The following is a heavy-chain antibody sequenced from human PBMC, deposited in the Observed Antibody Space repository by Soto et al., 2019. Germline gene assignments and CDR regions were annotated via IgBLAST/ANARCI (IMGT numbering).Heavy chain of an antibody. J-gene: IGHJ3*02. D-gene: IGHD2-2*01. CDR2: IYPGDSDT. CDR1: GYSFTSYW. V-gene: IGHV5-51*01. Sequence: GESLKISCRGSGYSFTSYWIGWVRQMPGKGLEWMGIIYPGDSDTRYSPSFQGQVTISADKSISTAYLQWSSLKASDTAMYYCARAEGDIVVVPAAHPLVDAFDIWGQGTMVTVSS. CDR3: ARAEGDIVVVPAAHPLVDAFDI.